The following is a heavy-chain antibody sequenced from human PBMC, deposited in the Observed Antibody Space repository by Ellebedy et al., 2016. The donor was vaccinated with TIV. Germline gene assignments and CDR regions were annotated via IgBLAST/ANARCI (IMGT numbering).Heavy chain of an antibody. CDR2: VYYTGST. CDR3: AREGALHGDYGYFFDY. J-gene: IGHJ4*02. Sequence: MPGGSLRLSCSVSGGPITPYYWSWIRQPPGKGLEWIGYVYYTGSTEYNPSLTGRVSMSVDTANNHFSLQLTSVTAADTAVYYCAREGALHGDYGYFFDYWGQGALVIVSS. CDR1: GGPITPYY. D-gene: IGHD4-17*01. V-gene: IGHV4-59*01.